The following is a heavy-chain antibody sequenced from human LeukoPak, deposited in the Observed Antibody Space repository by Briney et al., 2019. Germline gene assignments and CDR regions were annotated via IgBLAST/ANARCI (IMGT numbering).Heavy chain of an antibody. CDR1: GGSISSYY. Sequence: PSETLSLTCTVSGGSISSYYWSWIRQPPGKGLEWIGYIYYSGSTNYNPSLKSRVTISVDTSKNQFSLKVNSVTAADTAVYYCARGRDGYNFLNRGEYYYFDYWGQGILVTVSS. CDR3: ARGRDGYNFLNRGEYYYFDY. CDR2: IYYSGST. D-gene: IGHD5-24*01. J-gene: IGHJ4*02. V-gene: IGHV4-59*08.